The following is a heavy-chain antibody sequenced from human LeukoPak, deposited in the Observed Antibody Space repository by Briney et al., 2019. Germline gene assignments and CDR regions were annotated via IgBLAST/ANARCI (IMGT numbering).Heavy chain of an antibody. Sequence: GGSLRLSCAASGFTFSSYAMSWVRQAPGKGLEWVSAISGSGGSTYYADSVKGRFTISRDNAKNSLYLQMNSLRAEDTAAYYCARDRWFGEFTVDYWGQGTLVTVSS. CDR3: ARDRWFGEFTVDY. V-gene: IGHV3-23*01. D-gene: IGHD3-10*01. CDR2: ISGSGGST. J-gene: IGHJ4*02. CDR1: GFTFSSYA.